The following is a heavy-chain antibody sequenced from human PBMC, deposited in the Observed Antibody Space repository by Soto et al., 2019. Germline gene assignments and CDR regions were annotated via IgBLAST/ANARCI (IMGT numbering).Heavy chain of an antibody. CDR2: MNPGSGYT. CDR1: GYSFTNND. V-gene: IGHV1-8*01. Sequence: GASVKVSCKASGYSFTNNDVSWVLQATGQGLEWMGWMNPGSGYTGYAQKFQGRVTMTRDISIATAYMELSSLRSDDTAIYYCARMATFGSLNWFDPWGQGTLVTVSS. D-gene: IGHD3-16*01. CDR3: ARMATFGSLNWFDP. J-gene: IGHJ5*02.